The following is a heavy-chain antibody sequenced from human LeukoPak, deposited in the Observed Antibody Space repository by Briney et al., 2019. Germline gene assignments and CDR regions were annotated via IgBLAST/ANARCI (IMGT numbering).Heavy chain of an antibody. D-gene: IGHD3-16*01. CDR1: GLIVSNYW. J-gene: IGHJ6*02. V-gene: IGHV3-7*03. CDR3: ARGGGLDV. CDR2: IKQDGSEK. Sequence: GGSLRLSCAASGLIVSNYWMSWVRQAPGKGLEWVANIKQDGSEKYYVDSVKGRFAISRDNVKNSLYLQMSNLRAEDTAVYFCARGGGLDVWGQGATVTVSS.